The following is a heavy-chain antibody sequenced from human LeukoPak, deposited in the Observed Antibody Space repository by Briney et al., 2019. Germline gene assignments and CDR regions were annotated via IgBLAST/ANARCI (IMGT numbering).Heavy chain of an antibody. CDR3: ARLATMVRGVYGDWFDP. V-gene: IGHV1-18*01. D-gene: IGHD3-10*01. J-gene: IGHJ5*02. CDR2: ISAYNGNT. Sequence: ASVKVSRKASGYTFTSYGISWARQAPGQGLEWMGWISAYNGNTNYAQKLQGRVTMTTDTSTSTAYMELRSLRSDDTAAYYCARLATMVRGVYGDWFDPWGQGTLVTVSS. CDR1: GYTFTSYG.